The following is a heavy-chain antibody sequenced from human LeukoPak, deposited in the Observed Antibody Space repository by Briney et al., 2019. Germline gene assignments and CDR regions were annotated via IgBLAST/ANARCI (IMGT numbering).Heavy chain of an antibody. Sequence: PGGSLRLSCAASGFTFTTYAMAWVRQAPGKGLEWVSAISGSGGSTYYADSVKGRFTISRDNSKNTLYLQMKSLRAEDTALYYCAKDLSYGMDVSGQGTTVTISS. CDR3: AKDLSYGMDV. V-gene: IGHV3-23*01. CDR2: ISGSGGST. D-gene: IGHD3-9*01. CDR1: GFTFTTYA. J-gene: IGHJ6*02.